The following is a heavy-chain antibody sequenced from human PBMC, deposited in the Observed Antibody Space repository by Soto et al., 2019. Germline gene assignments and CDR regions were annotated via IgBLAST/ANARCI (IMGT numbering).Heavy chain of an antibody. Sequence: QVLLVQSGAEMKQPGSSVSVSCRASGDSFTNYAFTWVRQAPGQGLGWLGGIILALGTPHSSQRFQGRLTITADESASTVYMELGSLRLDATAVYYCGRYCTNTKCRGGYYLDLWGQGTLLTVSS. CDR2: IILALGTP. D-gene: IGHD2-8*01. CDR1: GDSFTNYA. CDR3: GRYCTNTKCRGGYYLDL. J-gene: IGHJ5*02. V-gene: IGHV1-69*01.